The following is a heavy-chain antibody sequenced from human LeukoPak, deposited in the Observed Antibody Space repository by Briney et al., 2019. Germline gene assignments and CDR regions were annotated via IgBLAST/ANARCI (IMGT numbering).Heavy chain of an antibody. V-gene: IGHV4-34*01. D-gene: IGHD2-2*01. J-gene: IGHJ6*03. CDR3: AKLPATNYYYYMDV. Sequence: SETLSLTCAVYGGSFSGYYWSWIRQPPGKGLEWIGEINHSGSTNYNPSLKSRVTISVDTSKNQFSLKLSSVPAADTAVYYCAKLPATNYYYYMDVWGKGTTVTVSS. CDR2: INHSGST. CDR1: GGSFSGYY.